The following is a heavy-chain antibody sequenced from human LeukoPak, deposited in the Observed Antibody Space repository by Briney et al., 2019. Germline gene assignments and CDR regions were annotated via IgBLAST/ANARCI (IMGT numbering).Heavy chain of an antibody. J-gene: IGHJ5*02. CDR2: IYTSGST. CDR1: GGSISSYY. Sequence: SETLSLTCTVSGGSISSYYWSWIRQPAGKGLEWIGRIYTSGSTNYNPSLKSRVTMSVDTSKNQFSLKLSSVTAADTAVYYCARNEYYDSSGYYYGHGWFDPWGQGTLVTVSS. V-gene: IGHV4-4*07. CDR3: ARNEYYDSSGYYYGHGWFDP. D-gene: IGHD3-22*01.